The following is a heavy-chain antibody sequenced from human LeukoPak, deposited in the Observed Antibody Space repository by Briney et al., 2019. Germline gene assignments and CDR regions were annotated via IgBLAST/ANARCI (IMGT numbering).Heavy chain of an antibody. J-gene: IGHJ4*02. D-gene: IGHD3-22*01. CDR1: GFTFSSYA. Sequence: GGSLRLSCAASGFTFSSYAMHWVRQAPGKGLEYVSAISSNGGSTYYANSVKGRFTISRDNSKNTLYLQMGSLRAEAMAVYYCAAGKGVVASFDYWGQGTLVTVSS. V-gene: IGHV3-64*01. CDR3: AAGKGVVASFDY. CDR2: ISSNGGST.